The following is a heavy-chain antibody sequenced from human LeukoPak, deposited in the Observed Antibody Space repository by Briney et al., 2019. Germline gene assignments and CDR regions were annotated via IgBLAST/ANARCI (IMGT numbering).Heavy chain of an antibody. Sequence: GGSLRLSCAASGFTFSSYWMHWVRQAPGKGLVWVSRISSDGSSTSYADSVKGRFTISRDNAKNTLYLQMNSLRAEDTAVYYCARDDRSVAGHQFDYWGQGTLVTVSS. CDR1: GFTFSSYW. J-gene: IGHJ4*02. CDR3: ARDDRSVAGHQFDY. CDR2: ISSDGSST. D-gene: IGHD6-19*01. V-gene: IGHV3-74*01.